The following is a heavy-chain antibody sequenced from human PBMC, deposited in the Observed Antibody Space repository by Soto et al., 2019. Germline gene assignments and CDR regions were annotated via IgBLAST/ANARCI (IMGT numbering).Heavy chain of an antibody. CDR2: IYRTGST. Sequence: SDTLSLTCAVSGGSFTSNNWWTWVRQPPGQGLEWIGEIYRTGSTNYNPSLKSRVTISLDKSENQFSLKVTSLTAADTAVYYCVSRDPGTSVDXWGQGTCVTVSX. J-gene: IGHJ5*02. CDR3: VSRDPGTSVDX. CDR1: GGSFTSNNW. V-gene: IGHV4-4*02. D-gene: IGHD1-7*01.